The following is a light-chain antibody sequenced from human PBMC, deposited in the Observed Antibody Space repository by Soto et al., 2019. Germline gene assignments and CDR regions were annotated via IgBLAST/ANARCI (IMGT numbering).Light chain of an antibody. CDR1: QGVSKD. J-gene: IGKJ4*01. V-gene: IGKV1-6*01. Sequence: AIQMTQSPSSLSASVGDRVTITCRASQGVSKDVGWYQQKPGKAPRLLIYAASTLQSGVPSRFSGSQSATEFTLTISSLQPEDFATYYCLQDFAYPLTFGGGTKVDIK. CDR2: AAS. CDR3: LQDFAYPLT.